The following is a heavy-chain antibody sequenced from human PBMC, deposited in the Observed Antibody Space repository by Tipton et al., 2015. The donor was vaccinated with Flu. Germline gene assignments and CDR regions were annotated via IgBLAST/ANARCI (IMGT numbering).Heavy chain of an antibody. Sequence: SLRLSCEASGLTFSRYDWHWVRQAPGKGLEWVAGIWYDGSNKYYADSVKGRFTISRDNSKNTLYLQMNSLSAEDTAVYYCARGYDILTDGGGYFDYWGQGTLVTVSS. V-gene: IGHV3-33*08. J-gene: IGHJ4*02. CDR3: ARGYDILTDGGGYFDY. CDR2: IWYDGSNK. D-gene: IGHD3-9*01. CDR1: GLTFSRYD.